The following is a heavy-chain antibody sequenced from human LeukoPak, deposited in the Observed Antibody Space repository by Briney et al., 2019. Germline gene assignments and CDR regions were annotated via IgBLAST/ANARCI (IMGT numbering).Heavy chain of an antibody. CDR3: ARGGRDAPAK. CDR2: IYDSGST. D-gene: IGHD5-24*01. V-gene: IGHV4-59*01. CDR1: GGSISSYY. J-gene: IGHJ4*02. Sequence: PSETLSLTCTVSGGSISSYYWSWIRPPPRTGLEWIGYIYDSGSTNYNPSLKSRVTIAVDTSKNQFSLRMSSVTAADTAVYYCARGGRDAPAKWGQGTLVTVSS.